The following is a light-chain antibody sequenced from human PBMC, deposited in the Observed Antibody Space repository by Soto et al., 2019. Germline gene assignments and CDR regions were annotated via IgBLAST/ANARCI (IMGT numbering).Light chain of an antibody. CDR3: QQSYSTPI. V-gene: IGKV1-39*01. J-gene: IGKJ5*01. CDR2: AAS. CDR1: QSISSY. Sequence: DIHMTQSPSSLSSAVLERFTISCGASQSISSYLNWYQQKPGKAPKLLIYAASSLQSGVPSRFSGSGSGTDFTLTISSLQPEDFATYYCQQSYSTPIFGQGTRLEIK.